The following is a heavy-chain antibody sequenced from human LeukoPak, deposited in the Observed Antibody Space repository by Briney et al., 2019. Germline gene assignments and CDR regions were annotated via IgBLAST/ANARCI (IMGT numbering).Heavy chain of an antibody. CDR1: GGSISSYY. Sequence: PSETLSLTCTVSGGSISSYYWSWIRQPAGKGLEWIGRIYTSGSTNYNPSLKSRVTMSVDTSKNQFSLKLSSVTAADTAVYYCAREGPYYGSGSYYNVPYYYYYYMDVWGKGTTVTVSS. CDR3: AREGPYYGSGSYYNVPYYYYYYMDV. D-gene: IGHD3-10*01. V-gene: IGHV4-4*07. J-gene: IGHJ6*03. CDR2: IYTSGST.